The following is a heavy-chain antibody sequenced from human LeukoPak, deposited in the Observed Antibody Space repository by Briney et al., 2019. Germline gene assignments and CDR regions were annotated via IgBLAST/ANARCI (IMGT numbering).Heavy chain of an antibody. CDR1: GFTVSSNY. J-gene: IGHJ6*03. Sequence: GGSLRLSCAASGFTVSSNYMSWVRQAPGKGLEWVSIIYSGGSTFYADSVKGRFTISRDNAKNSLYLQMNSLRAEDTAVYYCARGRLDYYMDVWGKGTTVTVSS. V-gene: IGHV3-53*01. D-gene: IGHD2-21*01. CDR2: IYSGGST. CDR3: ARGRLDYYMDV.